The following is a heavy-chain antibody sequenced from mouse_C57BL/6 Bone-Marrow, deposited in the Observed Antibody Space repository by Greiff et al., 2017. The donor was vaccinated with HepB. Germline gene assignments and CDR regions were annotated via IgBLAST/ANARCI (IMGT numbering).Heavy chain of an antibody. Sequence: QVQLQQPGAELVKPGASVKMSCKASGYTFTSYWITWVKQRPGQGLEWIVDIYPGSGSTIYNEKFKSKATLTVDTSSSPAYMQLSSLTSEDSAVYYCAKAASSWGWYFDVWGTGTTVTVSS. CDR1: GYTFTSYW. D-gene: IGHD4-1*01. J-gene: IGHJ1*03. CDR2: IYPGSGST. CDR3: AKAASSWGWYFDV. V-gene: IGHV1-55*01.